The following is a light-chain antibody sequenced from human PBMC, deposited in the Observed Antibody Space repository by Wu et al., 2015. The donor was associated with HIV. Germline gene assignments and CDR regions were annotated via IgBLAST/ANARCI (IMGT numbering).Light chain of an antibody. Sequence: EIVMTQSPATLSVSPGERATLSCRASQSVSSNLAWYQQKPGQVPRLLIYDASTRATGVPARFSGSGSGTEFTLTISSMQSEDFAIYFCQQYFNWPPLTFGGGTKLEIK. V-gene: IGKV3-15*01. CDR2: DAS. CDR3: QQYFNWPPLT. J-gene: IGKJ4*01. CDR1: QSVSSN.